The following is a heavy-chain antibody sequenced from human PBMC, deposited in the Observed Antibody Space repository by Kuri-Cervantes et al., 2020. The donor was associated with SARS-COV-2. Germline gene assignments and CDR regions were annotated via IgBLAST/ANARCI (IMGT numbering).Heavy chain of an antibody. CDR1: GFTFSSYA. CDR3: ARHTGPYYFDY. CDR2: ISGSGGST. D-gene: IGHD1-14*01. Sequence: GESLKISCTVSGFTFSSYAMSWVRQAPGKGLEWVSAISGSGGSTYYADSVKGRFTISRDNSKNTLYLQMNSLRAEDTAVYYCARHTGPYYFDYWGQGTLVTVSS. V-gene: IGHV3-23*01. J-gene: IGHJ4*02.